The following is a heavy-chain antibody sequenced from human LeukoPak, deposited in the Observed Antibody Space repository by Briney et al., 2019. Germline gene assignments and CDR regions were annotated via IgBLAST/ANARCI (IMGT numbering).Heavy chain of an antibody. Sequence: PGGSLRLSCAASGFTFSGYWMHWVRQVPGKGLVWVSRINSDGSSTSYADSVKGRFAISRDNAESTLYLQMNSLRGEDTAVYHCARCSGSYYRWFDPWGQGTLVTVSS. J-gene: IGHJ5*02. CDR1: GFTFSGYW. CDR2: INSDGSST. V-gene: IGHV3-74*01. CDR3: ARCSGSYYRWFDP. D-gene: IGHD1-26*01.